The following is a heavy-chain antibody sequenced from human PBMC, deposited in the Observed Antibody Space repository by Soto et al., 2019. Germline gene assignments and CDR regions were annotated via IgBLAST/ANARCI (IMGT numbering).Heavy chain of an antibody. CDR2: IYYSGST. D-gene: IGHD4-17*01. V-gene: IGHV4-39*07. CDR3: ARGSPSYGEVDY. Sequence: PSETLSLTCSVSGGSINSSSYFWGWVRQPPGKGLEWIGSIYYSGSTYYNPSLRSRVTISVDTSKNQFSLKLSSVTAADTAVYYCARGSPSYGEVDYWGQGTLVTVSS. CDR1: GGSINSSSYF. J-gene: IGHJ4*02.